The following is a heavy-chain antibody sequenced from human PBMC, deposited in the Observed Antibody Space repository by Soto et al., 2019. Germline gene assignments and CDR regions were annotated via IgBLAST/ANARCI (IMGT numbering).Heavy chain of an antibody. V-gene: IGHV3-74*01. CDR1: GFTFSSYW. J-gene: IGHJ4*02. CDR3: ARDPGRYCSSTSCPFVY. Sequence: EVQLVESGGGLVQPGGSLRLSCAASGFTFSSYWMHWVRQAPGKGLVWVSRINSDGSSTSYADSVKGRFTISRDNAKNTLFLQMNSPRAEDTAVYYCARDPGRYCSSTSCPFVYWGQGTLVTVSS. CDR2: INSDGSST. D-gene: IGHD2-2*01.